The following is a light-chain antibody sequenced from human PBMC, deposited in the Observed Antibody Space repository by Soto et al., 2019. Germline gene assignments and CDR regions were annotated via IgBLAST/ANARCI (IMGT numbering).Light chain of an antibody. Sequence: QSALTQPAPVSGSPGQSITISCTGTSSDVGGYNYVSWYQQHPGKAPRLMIYDVTSRPSGVSNRFSGSKSGNTASLTISGLQAEDEADYYCTSYTSRNTLLFGGGTKLTVL. J-gene: IGLJ2*01. CDR1: SSDVGGYNY. CDR3: TSYTSRNTLL. V-gene: IGLV2-14*01. CDR2: DVT.